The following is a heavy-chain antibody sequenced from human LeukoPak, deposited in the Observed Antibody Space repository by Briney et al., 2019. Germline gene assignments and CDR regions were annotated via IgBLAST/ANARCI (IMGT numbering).Heavy chain of an antibody. CDR1: GGSISSGGYY. CDR2: IYYSGST. D-gene: IGHD2-2*01. V-gene: IGHV4-31*03. CDR3: ARGPAATHYNWFDP. J-gene: IGHJ5*02. Sequence: SQTLSLTCTVSGGSISSGGYYWSWIRQHPGKGLEWIGYIYYSGSTYYNPSLKSRVTISVDTSKNQFSLKLSSVTAADTAVYYCARGPAATHYNWFDPWGQGTLVTVSS.